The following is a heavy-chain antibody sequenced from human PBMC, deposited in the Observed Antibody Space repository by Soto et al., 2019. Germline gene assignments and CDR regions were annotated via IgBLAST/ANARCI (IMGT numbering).Heavy chain of an antibody. V-gene: IGHV3-23*01. CDR2: SSGSGGAI. CDR1: GFTFSSYA. D-gene: IGHD5-12*01. CDR3: AKAAVATILDNWFDP. Sequence: EVQLLESGGGLVQPGGSLRLSCAISGFTFSSYAMTWVRQAPGKGLEWVSASSGSGGAIAYADSVKGRFTISRDNSNNTLYLQMNSLRAEDTAVYYCAKAAVATILDNWFDPWGQGPLVTVSS. J-gene: IGHJ5*02.